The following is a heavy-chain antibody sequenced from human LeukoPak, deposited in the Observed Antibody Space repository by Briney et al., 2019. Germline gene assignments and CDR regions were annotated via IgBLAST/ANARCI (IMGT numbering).Heavy chain of an antibody. D-gene: IGHD3-22*01. Sequence: PSETLSLTCTVSGGSISSYYWSWIRQPPGKGLEWIGYIYYSGSTNYYPSLKSRVTISVDKSKNQFSLKLSSVTAADTAVYYCARQYYYDSSGTDYYYGMDVWGQGTTVTVSS. V-gene: IGHV4-59*08. CDR2: IYYSGST. CDR3: ARQYYYDSSGTDYYYGMDV. J-gene: IGHJ6*02. CDR1: GGSISSYY.